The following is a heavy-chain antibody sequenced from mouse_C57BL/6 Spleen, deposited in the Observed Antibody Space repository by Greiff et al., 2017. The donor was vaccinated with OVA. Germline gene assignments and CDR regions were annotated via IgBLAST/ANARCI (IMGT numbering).Heavy chain of an antibody. CDR1: GYTFTSYG. D-gene: IGHD1-1*01. J-gene: IGHJ1*03. CDR3: TRNTEYFDV. Sequence: VQLQQSGTDLVKPGASVKLSCTASGYTFTSYGMHWVKQRPGQGLEWIGNINTSNGGTYYNEKFKSKVTLTIDKSSSTAYMQLSSLTSEDTAVYYCTRNTEYFDVWGTGTTVTVSS. CDR2: INTSNGGT. V-gene: IGHV1-53*01.